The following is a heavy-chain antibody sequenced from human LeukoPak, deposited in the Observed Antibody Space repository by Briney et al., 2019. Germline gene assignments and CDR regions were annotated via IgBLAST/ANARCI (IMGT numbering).Heavy chain of an antibody. Sequence: SQTLSLTRAISVDTVSINSAACDSGSQSRSRGLEWLGRTYHSCKWYKDYAVSVKSRITINPDTSKNQFSLQLNSVTPEDTAVYYCARGAVETGYYYMDVWGKGTTVTISS. V-gene: IGHV6-1*01. CDR1: VDTVSINSAA. CDR3: ARGAVETGYYYMDV. J-gene: IGHJ6*03. D-gene: IGHD1-1*01. CDR2: TYHSCKWYK.